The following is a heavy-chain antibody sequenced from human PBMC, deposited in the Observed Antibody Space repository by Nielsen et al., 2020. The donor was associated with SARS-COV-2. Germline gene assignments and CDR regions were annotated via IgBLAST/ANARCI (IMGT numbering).Heavy chain of an antibody. CDR1: GLTSSSYV. J-gene: IGHJ4*02. CDR2: ISWNSGSI. Sequence: GGSLRLSCVASGLTSSSYVMNWVRQAPGKGLEWVSGISWNSGSIGYADSVKGRFTISRDNAKNSLYLQMNSLRAEDTALYYCAKLGDILTGADYWGQGTLVTVSS. CDR3: AKLGDILTGADY. V-gene: IGHV3-9*02. D-gene: IGHD3-9*01.